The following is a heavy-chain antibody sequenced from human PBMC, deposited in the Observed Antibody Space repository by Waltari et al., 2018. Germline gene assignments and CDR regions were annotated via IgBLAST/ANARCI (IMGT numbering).Heavy chain of an antibody. V-gene: IGHV4-39*01. Sequence: QLQLQESGPGLVKPSETLSLICTVSGGSISSSSYYWGWIRQPPGEGLEWIGSIYYSGSTYYTPSLKRRVTISVETSKNQFSLKLSSVTAADTAVYYCARHVSGYCSSTSCHSDYWGQGTLVTVSS. CDR3: ARHVSGYCSSTSCHSDY. CDR2: IYYSGST. J-gene: IGHJ4*02. CDR1: GGSISSSSYY. D-gene: IGHD2-2*01.